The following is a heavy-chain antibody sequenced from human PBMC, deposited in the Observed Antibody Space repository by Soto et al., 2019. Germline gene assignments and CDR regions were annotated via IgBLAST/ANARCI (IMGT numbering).Heavy chain of an antibody. CDR1: GGSISSSSYY. J-gene: IGHJ3*02. Sequence: GSLRLSCTVSGGSISSSSYYWGWIRQPPGKGLEWIGSIYYSGSTYYNPSLKSRVTISVDTSKNQFSLKLSSVTAADTAVYYCAIDPSRGSGSYYNEAFDIWGQGTMVTVSS. CDR2: IYYSGST. D-gene: IGHD3-10*01. CDR3: AIDPSRGSGSYYNEAFDI. V-gene: IGHV4-39*02.